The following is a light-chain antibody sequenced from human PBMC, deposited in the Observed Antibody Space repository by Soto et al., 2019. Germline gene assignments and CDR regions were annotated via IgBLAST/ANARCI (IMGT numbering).Light chain of an antibody. CDR1: QSISNY. CDR2: AAS. J-gene: IGKJ2*01. Sequence: DVQMTQSPSSLSASVGDRVTITCRASQSISNYLNWYQQKPGKAPKLLIYAASSLQSGVPSRFSGSGSGTDFTLTISNLQPEDFATYYCQQSYSTMYTFGQGTKLEIK. V-gene: IGKV1-39*01. CDR3: QQSYSTMYT.